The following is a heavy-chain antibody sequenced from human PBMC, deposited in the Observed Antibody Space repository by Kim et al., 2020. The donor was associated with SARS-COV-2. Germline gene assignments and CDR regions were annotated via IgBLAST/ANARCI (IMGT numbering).Heavy chain of an antibody. CDR1: GFTFSSYW. J-gene: IGHJ6*02. D-gene: IGHD3-16*01. Sequence: GGSLRLSCAACGFTFSSYWMSWVRQAPGKGLEWVANIKQDGSEKYCVDSVKGRFTISRDNAKNSLYLQMNSLRAEDTAVYFCARDRGAITFGGALYYYYYGMDVWGQGTTVTVSS. V-gene: IGHV3-7*03. CDR2: IKQDGSEK. CDR3: ARDRGAITFGGALYYYYYGMDV.